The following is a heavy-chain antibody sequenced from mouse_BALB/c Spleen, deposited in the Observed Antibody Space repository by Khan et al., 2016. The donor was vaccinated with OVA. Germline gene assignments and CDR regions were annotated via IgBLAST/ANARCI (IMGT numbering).Heavy chain of an antibody. CDR1: GYSITSDCA. J-gene: IGHJ2*01. D-gene: IGHD1-1*01. Sequence: VQLKQSGPGLVKPSQSLSLTCTVTGYSITSDCAWNWIRQFPGNKLEWMGYISYSGRTSYNPSLKSRISITRDTSKNQFFLQLNSVTTEDTATYYCGRQVTITTVVATDFDCWGQGTTLTVSS. V-gene: IGHV3-2*02. CDR2: ISYSGRT. CDR3: GRQVTITTVVATDFDC.